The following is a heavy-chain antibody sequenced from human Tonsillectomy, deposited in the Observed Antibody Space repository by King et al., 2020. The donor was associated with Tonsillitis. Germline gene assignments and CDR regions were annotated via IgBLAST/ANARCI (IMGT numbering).Heavy chain of an antibody. CDR3: AKDRAYGGYGGLDY. V-gene: IGHV3-9*01. Sequence: VQLVESGGGLVQPGRSLRLSCSASGFTFDDYAMHLVRQAPGNGLEGVSGISWNSGNVAFAVSVKGRLTISRDNAKNSLYLQMNLLIAEDSALYFCAKDRAYGGYGGLDYWGQGALVTVSS. J-gene: IGHJ4*02. CDR1: GFTFDDYA. D-gene: IGHD5-12*01. CDR2: ISWNSGNV.